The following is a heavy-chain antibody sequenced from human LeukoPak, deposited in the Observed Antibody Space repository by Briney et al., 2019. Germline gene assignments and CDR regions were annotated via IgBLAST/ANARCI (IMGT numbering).Heavy chain of an antibody. CDR1: GYTFTSYG. V-gene: IGHV1-18*01. CDR3: ARSLGYCSGGSCPFDY. CDR2: ISAYNGNT. J-gene: IGHJ4*02. Sequence: GASVKVSCKASGYTFTSYGISWVRQAPGQGLEWMGWISAYNGNTNYAQKLQGRVTMPTDTSTSTAYMELRSLRSDDTAVYYCARSLGYCSGGSCPFDYWGQGTLVTVSS. D-gene: IGHD2-15*01.